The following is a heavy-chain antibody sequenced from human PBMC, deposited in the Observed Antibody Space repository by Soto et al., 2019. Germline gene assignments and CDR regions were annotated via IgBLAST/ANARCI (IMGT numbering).Heavy chain of an antibody. CDR2: ISSSSRDT. J-gene: IGHJ4*02. Sequence: PGGSLRLSCAASGFNFSDYYMTWIRQAPGKGLEWISYISSSSRDTEYADSVKGRFMISRDNAKRSLSLQMNSLRVEDTAVYYCAKNGLSDSPSAIDSWGQGTLVTVSS. CDR3: AKNGLSDSPSAIDS. CDR1: GFNFSDYY. D-gene: IGHD2-8*01. V-gene: IGHV3-11*03.